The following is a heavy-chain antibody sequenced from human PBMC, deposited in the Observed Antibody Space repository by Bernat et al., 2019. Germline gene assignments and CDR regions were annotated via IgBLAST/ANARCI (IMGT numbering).Heavy chain of an antibody. D-gene: IGHD4-17*01. CDR2: IYYSGST. V-gene: IGHV4-31*03. J-gene: IGHJ4*02. CDR3: ARVLINWGTVTEKTIDY. Sequence: QVQPQESGPGLVKPSQTLSLTCTVSGGSISSGGYYWSWIRQHPGKGLEWIGYIYYSGSTYYNPSLKSRVTISVDTSKNQFSLKLSSVTAADTAVYYCARVLINWGTVTEKTIDYWGQGTLVTVSS. CDR1: GGSISSGGYY.